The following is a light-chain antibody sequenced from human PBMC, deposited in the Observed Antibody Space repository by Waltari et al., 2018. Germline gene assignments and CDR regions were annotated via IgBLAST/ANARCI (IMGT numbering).Light chain of an antibody. CDR1: SSNNGGNS. CDR3: ATWDDSLSGYV. J-gene: IGLJ1*01. Sequence: QSVLTQPHSASGTPGPRVPISCSGSSSNNGGNSVFWFHQLPGTAPKVLIYKDSQRPSGVPDRFSGSKSGTSASLAISGLRSEDEADYYCATWDDSLSGYVFGSGTKVTVL. CDR2: KDS. V-gene: IGLV1-47*01.